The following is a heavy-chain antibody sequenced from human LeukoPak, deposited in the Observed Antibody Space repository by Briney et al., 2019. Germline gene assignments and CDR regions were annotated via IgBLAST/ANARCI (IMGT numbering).Heavy chain of an antibody. CDR2: VSSSNSYI. Sequence: WGSLRLSCAASGLTFNTYGMGWVRQAPRKGLDWVSFVSSSNSYIYYADSMKGRFTISRDNVKNSLYLQMNSLRAEDTAVYYCAREGLVLDAFDIWGQGTMVTVSS. J-gene: IGHJ3*02. CDR1: GLTFNTYG. V-gene: IGHV3-21*01. CDR3: AREGLVLDAFDI.